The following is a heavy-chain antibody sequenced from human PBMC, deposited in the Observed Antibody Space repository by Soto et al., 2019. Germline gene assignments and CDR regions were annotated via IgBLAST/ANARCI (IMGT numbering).Heavy chain of an antibody. J-gene: IGHJ5*02. D-gene: IGHD1-26*01. V-gene: IGHV1-8*01. Sequence: ASVKVSCKASGNTFTSYDINWVRQATGHGLEWMGWINPNSGNIGYAQKFQGRVTMTRDTAIRTAYMEVSRLRSDDTAVYYCARWETGLSSIDPWGQGTLVTVSS. CDR2: INPNSGNI. CDR3: ARWETGLSSIDP. CDR1: GNTFTSYD.